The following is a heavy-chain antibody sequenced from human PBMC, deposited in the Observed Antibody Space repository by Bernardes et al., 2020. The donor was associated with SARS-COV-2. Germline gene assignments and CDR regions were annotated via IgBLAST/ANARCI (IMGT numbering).Heavy chain of an antibody. CDR3: TRDAQGGGYYLVGLDDS. CDR1: GFTFGSYW. CDR2: IKKDGSRK. D-gene: IGHD3-22*01. Sequence: GGSLRLSCEGSGFTFGSYWMSWVRQAPGKGLEWVANIKKDGSRKYYVDSVKGRFTISRYNAKKSLYLQMNSLRVEDTAVYYCTRDAQGGGYYLVGLDDSWGQGTLVTVSS. J-gene: IGHJ4*02. V-gene: IGHV3-7*01.